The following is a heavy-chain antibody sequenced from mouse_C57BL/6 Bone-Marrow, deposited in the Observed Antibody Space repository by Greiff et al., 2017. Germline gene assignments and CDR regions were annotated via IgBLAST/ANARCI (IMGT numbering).Heavy chain of an antibody. CDR1: GFTFTDYY. D-gene: IGHD1-1*01. CDR3: ARYYYAFDY. V-gene: IGHV7-3*01. J-gene: IGHJ2*01. CDR2: IRNKANGYTT. Sequence: EVQRVESGGGLVQPGGSLSLSCAASGFTFTDYYMSWVRQPPGKALEWLGFIRNKANGYTTEYSASVKGRFTISRDNSQSILYLQMNALRAEDSATYYCARYYYAFDYWGQGTTLTVSS.